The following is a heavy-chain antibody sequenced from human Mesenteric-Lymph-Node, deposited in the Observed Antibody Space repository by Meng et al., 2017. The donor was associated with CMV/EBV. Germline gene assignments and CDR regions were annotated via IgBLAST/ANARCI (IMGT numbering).Heavy chain of an antibody. J-gene: IGHJ4*02. Sequence: GESLKISCAASGFSFTSYAMSWVRQAPGKGLEWVSTISVSGGTTYYADSVKGRFTISRDSSKNTLYLLMNSLRPEDTAVYYCAREDDYRNFFDYWGQGTLVTVSS. CDR3: AREDDYRNFFDY. V-gene: IGHV3-23*01. CDR2: ISVSGGTT. D-gene: IGHD4-11*01. CDR1: GFSFTSYA.